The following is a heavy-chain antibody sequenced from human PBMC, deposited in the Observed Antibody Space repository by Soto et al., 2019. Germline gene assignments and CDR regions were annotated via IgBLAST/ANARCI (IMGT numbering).Heavy chain of an antibody. CDR2: IYYSGST. D-gene: IGHD4-17*01. Sequence: QVRLEESGPGLVKPSETLSLICSVSGGSVNNANYFWNWIRHHPENGLEWIGYIYYSGSTRYNPSFKNRATLSIDTSKNQFSLGLNSVTVADTAVYFCARDADYGGSRGGMDVWGRGTTVTVSS. CDR1: GGSVNNANYF. J-gene: IGHJ6*02. V-gene: IGHV4-31*03. CDR3: ARDADYGGSRGGMDV.